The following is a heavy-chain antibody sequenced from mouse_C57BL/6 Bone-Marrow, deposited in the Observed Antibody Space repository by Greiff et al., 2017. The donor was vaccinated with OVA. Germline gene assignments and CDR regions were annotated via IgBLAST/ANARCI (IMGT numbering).Heavy chain of an antibody. J-gene: IGHJ3*01. D-gene: IGHD1-1*01. V-gene: IGHV14-4*01. Sequence: EVQLQQSGAELVRPGASVKLSCTASGFNIKDDYMHWVKQRPEQGLEWIGWIDPENGDTEYASKFQGKATITADTSSNTAYLQLSSLTSEDTAVYYCTRKDAYGSSPWFAYWGQGTLVTVSA. CDR3: TRKDAYGSSPWFAY. CDR1: GFNIKDDY. CDR2: IDPENGDT.